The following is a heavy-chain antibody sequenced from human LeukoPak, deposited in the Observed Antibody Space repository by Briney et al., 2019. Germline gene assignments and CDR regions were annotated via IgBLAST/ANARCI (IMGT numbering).Heavy chain of an antibody. D-gene: IGHD1-1*01. V-gene: IGHV3-49*03. CDR2: IRSKAYGGTT. J-gene: IGHJ4*02. CDR1: GFTFGDYA. CDR3: TRDRGAYNLYDY. Sequence: PGGSLRLSCTASGFTFGDYAMSWFRQAPGKGLEWVGFIRSKAYGGTTEYAASVKGRFTISRDDSKSIAYLQMNSLETEDTAVYHCTRDRGAYNLYDYWGQGTLVTVSS.